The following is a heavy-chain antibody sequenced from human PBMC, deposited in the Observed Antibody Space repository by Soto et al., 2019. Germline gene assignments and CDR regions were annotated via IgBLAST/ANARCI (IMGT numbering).Heavy chain of an antibody. D-gene: IGHD6-13*01. CDR3: ARSGTPMYSSSRYYFDY. V-gene: IGHV3-33*01. J-gene: IGHJ4*02. CDR1: GFTFSSYG. CDR2: IWYDGSNK. Sequence: GGSLRLSCAASGFTFSSYGMHWVRQAPGKGLEWVAVIWYDGSNKYYADSVKGRSTISRDYSKNTLYLQMNSLRAEDTAVYYCARSGTPMYSSSRYYFDYWGQGTLVTVSS.